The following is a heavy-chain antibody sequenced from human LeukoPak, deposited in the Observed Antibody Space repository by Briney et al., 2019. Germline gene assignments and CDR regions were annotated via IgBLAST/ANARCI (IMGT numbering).Heavy chain of an antibody. J-gene: IGHJ4*02. CDR3: ARDVNFWSGQRYFDY. V-gene: IGHV1-69*05. D-gene: IGHD3-3*01. CDR1: GGTFSSYA. Sequence: SMKVSCKASGGTFSSYAISWVRQAPGQGLEWMGGIIPIFGTANYAQKFQGRVTITTDESTSAAYMELSSLRSEDTAVYYCARDVNFWSGQRYFDYWGQGTLVTVSS. CDR2: IIPIFGTA.